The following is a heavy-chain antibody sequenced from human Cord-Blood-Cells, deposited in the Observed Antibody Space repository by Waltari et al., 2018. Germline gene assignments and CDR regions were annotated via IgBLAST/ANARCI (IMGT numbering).Heavy chain of an antibody. D-gene: IGHD2-15*01. CDR2: INHIGST. CDR1: GGSFSGYY. J-gene: IGHJ3*02. V-gene: IGHV4-34*01. Sequence: QVQLQQWGAGLLKPSATLSLTCAVYGGSFSGYYWSWIRQPPGKGLEWIGEINHIGSTNYNPSLKHRVTITVDTSKNQFSLKLSSVTAADTAVYYCARGRFDVVVVAARAFDIWGQGTMVTVSS. CDR3: ARGRFDVVVVAARAFDI.